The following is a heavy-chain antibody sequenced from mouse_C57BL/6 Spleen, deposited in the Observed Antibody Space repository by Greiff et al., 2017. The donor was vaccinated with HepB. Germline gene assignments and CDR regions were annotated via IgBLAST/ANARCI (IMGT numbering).Heavy chain of an antibody. D-gene: IGHD2-1*01. CDR2: IDPENGDT. Sequence: VQLKQSGAELVRPGASVKLSCTASGFNIKDDYMHWVKQRPEQGLEWIGWIDPENGDTEYASKFQGKATITADTSSNTAYLQLSSLTSEDTAVYYCTTLLWLDYWGQGTTLTVSS. CDR3: TTLLWLDY. J-gene: IGHJ2*01. CDR1: GFNIKDDY. V-gene: IGHV14-4*01.